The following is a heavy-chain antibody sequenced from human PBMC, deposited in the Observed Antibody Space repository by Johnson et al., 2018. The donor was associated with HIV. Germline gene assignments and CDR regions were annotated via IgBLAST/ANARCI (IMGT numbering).Heavy chain of an antibody. CDR1: GFTFSNYP. D-gene: IGHD1-26*01. J-gene: IGHJ3*02. V-gene: IGHV3-30*04. CDR3: ARGSGSYYTNAFDI. CDR2: ISFDGSNK. Sequence: QVQLVESGGGVVQPGRSLRLSCAASGFTFSNYPMHWVRQAPGKGLEWVAVISFDGSNKYYADSVKGRFTISRDNSKNTLYLQMNSLRAEDTALYCCARGSGSYYTNAFDIWGQGTMVTVSS.